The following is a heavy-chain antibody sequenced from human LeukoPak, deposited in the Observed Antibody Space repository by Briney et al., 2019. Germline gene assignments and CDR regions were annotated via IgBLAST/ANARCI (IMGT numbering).Heavy chain of an antibody. Sequence: SQTLSLTCTVSGGSISSGDYYWSWIRQPPGKGLEWIGYIYYSGSTYYNPSLKSRVTISVDTSKNQFSLKLSSVTAADTAVYYCARVPQFPSFIVVVPAANAFDIWGRGTMVTVSS. V-gene: IGHV4-30-4*08. D-gene: IGHD2-2*01. J-gene: IGHJ3*02. CDR3: ARVPQFPSFIVVVPAANAFDI. CDR2: IYYSGST. CDR1: GGSISSGDYY.